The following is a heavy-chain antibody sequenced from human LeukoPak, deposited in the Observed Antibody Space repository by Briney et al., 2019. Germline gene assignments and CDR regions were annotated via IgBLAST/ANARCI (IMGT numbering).Heavy chain of an antibody. Sequence: PGGSLRLSCAASGFTFSSYAMSWVRQAPGKGLEWVLAISGSGGSTYYADSVKGRFTISRDNSKNTLYLQMNSLRAEDTAVYYCAKDNMSPRPLIGYYYYYGMDVWGQGTTVTVSS. CDR2: ISGSGGST. CDR1: GFTFSSYA. CDR3: AKDNMSPRPLIGYYYYYGMDV. J-gene: IGHJ6*02. D-gene: IGHD2/OR15-2a*01. V-gene: IGHV3-23*01.